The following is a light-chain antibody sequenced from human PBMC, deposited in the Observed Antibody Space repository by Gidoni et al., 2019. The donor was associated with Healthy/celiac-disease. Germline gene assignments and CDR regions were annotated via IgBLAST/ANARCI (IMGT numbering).Light chain of an antibody. V-gene: IGKV3-11*01. Sequence: EIVLTQSPATLALSPGERATLSCRASQSVRSYLAWYQQKPGQAPRLLIYDASNRATGIPARFSGSGSGTDFTLTISSLEPEDFAVYDCQQRRAFGQGTKLEIK. CDR2: DAS. CDR3: QQRRA. CDR1: QSVRSY. J-gene: IGKJ2*01.